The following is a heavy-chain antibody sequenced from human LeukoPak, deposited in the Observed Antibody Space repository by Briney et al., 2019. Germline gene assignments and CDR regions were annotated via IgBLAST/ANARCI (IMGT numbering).Heavy chain of an antibody. J-gene: IGHJ4*02. CDR3: ARDRVGAAAGPRGVDY. V-gene: IGHV4-30-2*01. D-gene: IGHD6-13*01. Sequence: PSQTLPLTCAVSGGSISSGGYSWSWIRQPPGKGLEWIGYIYHSGSTYYNPSLKSRVTISVDTSKNQFSLKLSSVTAADTAVYYCARDRVGAAAGPRGVDYWGQGTLVTVSS. CDR2: IYHSGST. CDR1: GGSISSGGYS.